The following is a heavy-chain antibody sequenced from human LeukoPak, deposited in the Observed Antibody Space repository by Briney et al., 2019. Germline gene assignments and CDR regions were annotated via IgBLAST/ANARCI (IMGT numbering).Heavy chain of an antibody. D-gene: IGHD3-10*01. CDR3: ARGTRGFDY. CDR2: ISSNGGST. V-gene: IGHV3-64*01. Sequence: GGSLRLSCAASGFIFSRSAMHWVRQAPGKGLEYVSAISSNGGSTYYANSVKGRFTISRDNSKNTLYLQMGSLRAEDMAVYYCARGTRGFDYWGQGTLVTVSS. CDR1: GFIFSRSA. J-gene: IGHJ4*02.